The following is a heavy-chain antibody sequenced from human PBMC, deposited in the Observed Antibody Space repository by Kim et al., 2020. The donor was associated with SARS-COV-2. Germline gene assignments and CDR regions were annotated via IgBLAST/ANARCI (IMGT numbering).Heavy chain of an antibody. D-gene: IGHD3-10*01. CDR3: ATYTSAREFYYYYYYMDV. Sequence: LKSRVTISVDTSKNQFSRKLSSVTAADTAVYYCATYTSAREFYYYYYYMDVWGKGTTVTVSS. J-gene: IGHJ6*03. V-gene: IGHV4-31*02.